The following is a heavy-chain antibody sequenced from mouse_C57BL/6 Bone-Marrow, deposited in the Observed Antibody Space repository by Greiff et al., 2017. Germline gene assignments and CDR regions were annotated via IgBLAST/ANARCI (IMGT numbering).Heavy chain of an antibody. V-gene: IGHV5-4*01. CDR1: GFTFSSYA. CDR2: ISDGGSYT. CDR3: ARENCYAMDY. Sequence: EVKLQESGGGLVKPGGSLKLSCAASGFTFSSYAMSWVRQTPEKRLEWVATISDGGSYTYYPDNVKGRFTISRDNAKNNLYLQMSHLKSEETAMYYCARENCYAMDYWGQGTSVTVSS. D-gene: IGHD4-1*01. J-gene: IGHJ4*01.